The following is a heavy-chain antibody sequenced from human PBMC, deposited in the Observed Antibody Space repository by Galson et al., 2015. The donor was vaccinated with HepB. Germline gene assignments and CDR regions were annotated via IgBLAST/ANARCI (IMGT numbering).Heavy chain of an antibody. J-gene: IGHJ5*02. D-gene: IGHD3-22*01. Sequence: SLRLSCAASRFIFSNYWMSWVRQAPGKGLEWVATIKQDGSEKKYVDSVKGRFTISRDNGENSLYLQMDSLRADDSAVYYCARVRYYDDSSAFRWFDPWGQGTLVTVSS. V-gene: IGHV3-7*05. CDR3: ARVRYYDDSSAFRWFDP. CDR1: RFIFSNYW. CDR2: IKQDGSEK.